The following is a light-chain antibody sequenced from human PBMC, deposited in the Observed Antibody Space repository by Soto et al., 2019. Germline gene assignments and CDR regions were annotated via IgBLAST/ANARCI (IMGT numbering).Light chain of an antibody. Sequence: QSALTQPASVSGSPGQSITISCTGTRSDVGGYNYVSWYQQHPGKAPKLMIYEVSNRPSGISNRFSGSKSANTASLTISGLQAEDEADYYCSSYTSSNTYVFGTGTKVTVL. CDR2: EVS. CDR1: RSDVGGYNY. CDR3: SSYTSSNTYV. V-gene: IGLV2-14*01. J-gene: IGLJ1*01.